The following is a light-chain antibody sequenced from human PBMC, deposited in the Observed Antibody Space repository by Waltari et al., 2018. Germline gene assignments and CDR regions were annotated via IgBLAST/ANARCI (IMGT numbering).Light chain of an antibody. CDR1: SSDVGGYNY. V-gene: IGLV2-14*03. CDR2: DVS. Sequence: HSALTQPASVSGSPGQSITISCTGTSSDVGGYNYVSWYQQHPGKAPKLMIFDVSTRPSGVSNRFSGSKSGTTASLTVSGLQAEDEADYYCSSYISSDTLELFGGGTSLTVL. J-gene: IGLJ2*01. CDR3: SSYISSDTLEL.